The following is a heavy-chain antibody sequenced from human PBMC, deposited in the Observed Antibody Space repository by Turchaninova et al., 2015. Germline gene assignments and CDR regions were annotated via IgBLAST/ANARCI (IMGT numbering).Heavy chain of an antibody. CDR2: IGPRDFYP. D-gene: IGHD7-27*01. CDR3: ARLGAGDY. CDR1: GYSFTTYW. Sequence: EVQLVQSGAEVKKPGESLRISCKGSGYSFTTYWINWVRQIPGNGLEWLGRIGPRDFYPNFSPSFKRLVSHPADKSISTAYLQWSSLKASDTAMYYCARLGAGDYWGQGTLVTVSS. J-gene: IGHJ4*02. V-gene: IGHV5-10-1*01.